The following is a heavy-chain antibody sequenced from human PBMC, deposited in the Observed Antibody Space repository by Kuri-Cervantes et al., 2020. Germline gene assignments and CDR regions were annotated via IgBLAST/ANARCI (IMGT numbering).Heavy chain of an antibody. J-gene: IGHJ4*02. V-gene: IGHV4-59*08. CDR1: GGSFSGYY. Sequence: SETLSLTCAVYGGSFSGYYWSWIRQPPGKGLEWIGYIYYSGSTNYNPSLKSRVTISVDTSKNQFSLKLSSVTAADTAVYYCARHDVGSYYFDYWGQGTLVTVSS. CDR3: ARHDVGSYYFDY. CDR2: IYYSGST. D-gene: IGHD1-26*01.